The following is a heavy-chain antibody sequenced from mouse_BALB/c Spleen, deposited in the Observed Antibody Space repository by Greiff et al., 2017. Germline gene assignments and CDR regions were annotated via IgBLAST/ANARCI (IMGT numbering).Heavy chain of an antibody. D-gene: IGHD1-1*01. Sequence: EVKLMESGPGLVKPSQSLSLTCSVTGYSITSGYYWNWIRQFPGNKLEWMGYISYDGSNNYNPSLKNRISITRDTSKNQFFLKLNSVTTEDTATYYCARDYYGSIPFAYWGQGTLVTVSA. V-gene: IGHV3-6*02. J-gene: IGHJ3*01. CDR1: GYSITSGYY. CDR2: ISYDGSN. CDR3: ARDYYGSIPFAY.